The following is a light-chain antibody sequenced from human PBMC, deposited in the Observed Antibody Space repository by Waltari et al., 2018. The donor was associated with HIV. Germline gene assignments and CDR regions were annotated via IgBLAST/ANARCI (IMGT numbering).Light chain of an antibody. V-gene: IGLV1-51*01. J-gene: IGLJ2*01. CDR1: PSNIGQHF. CDR2: LND. Sequence: SVLTPPPSVSAAPGQKDTVSCYVSPSNIGQHFVSWYPQPPGTAPHFLIYLNDKRPSGIPARFSGSKSGPSATLDITGLQAGDEADYYCGAWDSSLNYVVFGGGTKVTVL. CDR3: GAWDSSLNYVV.